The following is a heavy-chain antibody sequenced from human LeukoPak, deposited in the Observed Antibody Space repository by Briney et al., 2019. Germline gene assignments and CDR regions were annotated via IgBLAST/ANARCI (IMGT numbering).Heavy chain of an antibody. Sequence: GASLRLSCAASGFTFSSYAMSWVRQAPGKGLEWVSAISGSGGSTYYADSVKGRFTISRDNSKNTLYLQMNSLRAEDTAVYYCAQHPSWIQLWDYFDYWDQGTLVTVSS. CDR2: ISGSGGST. CDR3: AQHPSWIQLWDYFDY. D-gene: IGHD5-18*01. V-gene: IGHV3-23*01. CDR1: GFTFSSYA. J-gene: IGHJ4*02.